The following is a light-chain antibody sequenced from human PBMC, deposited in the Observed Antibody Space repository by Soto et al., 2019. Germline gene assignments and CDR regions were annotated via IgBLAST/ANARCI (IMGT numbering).Light chain of an antibody. CDR2: GAS. J-gene: IGKJ1*01. CDR3: XXYNNWPPMA. Sequence: EIVMMQSPATLSVSPGERATLSCRASQSVSSNLAWYQQKPGQAPRLLIYGASTRATGISARFSGSGSGTEXXXTXXXXPSEXFAFXXXXXYNNWPPMAFGQGTKVEIK. CDR1: QSVSSN. V-gene: IGKV3-15*01.